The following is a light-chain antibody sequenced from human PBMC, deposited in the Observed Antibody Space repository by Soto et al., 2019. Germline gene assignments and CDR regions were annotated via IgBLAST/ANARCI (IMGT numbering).Light chain of an antibody. J-gene: IGLJ3*02. CDR1: NSDIGTSNL. CDR2: EVS. Sequence: QSVLTQPASVSGSPGQSITISCTGTNSDIGTSNLVSWYQQHPGKAPKFLIYEVSERPSGVSNRFSGSKSGNTASLTISGLQAEDEADYYCFSRGTTTTWVFGGGTKLTVL. CDR3: FSRGTTTTWV. V-gene: IGLV2-23*02.